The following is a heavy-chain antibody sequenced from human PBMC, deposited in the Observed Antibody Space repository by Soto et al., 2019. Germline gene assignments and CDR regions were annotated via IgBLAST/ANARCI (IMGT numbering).Heavy chain of an antibody. CDR3: IRELGEVGDKAAFDV. V-gene: IGHV3-74*01. CDR1: GFTFSRFW. D-gene: IGHD1-26*01. CDR2: IHSDGSST. Sequence: GSLRLSCAASGFTFSRFWMHWFRQSPGKGLVWVAHIHSDGSSTSYADFVKGRFTISRDNAKNTVYLQMKSLRAEDTAMYYCIRELGEVGDKAAFDVWGHGTLVTVSS. J-gene: IGHJ3*01.